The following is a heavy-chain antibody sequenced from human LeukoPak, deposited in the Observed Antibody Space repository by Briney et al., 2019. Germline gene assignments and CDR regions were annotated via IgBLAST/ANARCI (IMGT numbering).Heavy chain of an antibody. V-gene: IGHV3-48*03. Sequence: PGGSLRLSCAASGFTFSSYEMNWVRQAPGKGLEWVSYISSSGSTIYYADSVKGRFTISKDNAKNSLYLQMNSLRAEDTAVYYCARHPHHCDGGSCFPPDYWGQGALVTVSS. CDR3: ARHPHHCDGGSCFPPDY. J-gene: IGHJ4*02. CDR2: ISSSGSTI. CDR1: GFTFSSYE. D-gene: IGHD2-15*01.